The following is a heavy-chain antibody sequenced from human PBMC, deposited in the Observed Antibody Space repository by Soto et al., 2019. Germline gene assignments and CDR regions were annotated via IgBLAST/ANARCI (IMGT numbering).Heavy chain of an antibody. CDR2: IIPIFGTA. V-gene: IGHV1-69*13. Sequence: SVKVSCKASGGTFSSYAISWVRQAPGQGLEWMGGIIPIFGTANYAQKFQGRVTITADESTSTAYMELSSLRSEDTAVYYCARDRRGVGATWGLDVWGQGTTVTVSS. D-gene: IGHD1-26*01. J-gene: IGHJ6*02. CDR3: ARDRRGVGATWGLDV. CDR1: GGTFSSYA.